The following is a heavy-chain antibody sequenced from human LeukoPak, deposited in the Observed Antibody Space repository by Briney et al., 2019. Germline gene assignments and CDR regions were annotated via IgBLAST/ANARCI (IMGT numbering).Heavy chain of an antibody. CDR2: IIPILGIA. D-gene: IGHD4-17*01. CDR3: ARARNPYGDFDY. J-gene: IGHJ4*02. V-gene: IGHV1-69*02. CDR1: GGTFSSYT. Sequence: SVKVSCKASGGTFSSYTISWVRQAPGQGLEWMGRIIPILGIANYAQKFQGRVPITADKSTSTAYMELSSLRSEDTAVYYCARARNPYGDFDYWSQGTLVTVSS.